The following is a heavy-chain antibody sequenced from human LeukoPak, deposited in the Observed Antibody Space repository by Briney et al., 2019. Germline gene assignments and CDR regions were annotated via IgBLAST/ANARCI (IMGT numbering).Heavy chain of an antibody. CDR3: AREYLPDINYYYYGMDV. D-gene: IGHD5-12*01. Sequence: SETLSLTCTVSGGSISSYYWSWIRQPAGKGLEWIGRIYTSGSTNYNPSLKSRVTMSVDTSKNQFSLKLSSVTAADTAVYYCAREYLPDINYYYYGMDVWGQGTTVTVSS. V-gene: IGHV4-4*07. CDR1: GGSISSYY. CDR2: IYTSGST. J-gene: IGHJ6*02.